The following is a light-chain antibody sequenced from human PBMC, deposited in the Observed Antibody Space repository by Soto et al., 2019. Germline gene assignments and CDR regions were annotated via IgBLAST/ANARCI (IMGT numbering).Light chain of an antibody. Sequence: DIHITQSPASLSASVGERVTITCRASQSISSYLNWYQQKPGKAPKLLISDASSLETGVPSRFSGSASGTEFTLTISSLQPDDFATYYCQQYNSYWTFGQGTKVDIK. CDR3: QQYNSYWT. J-gene: IGKJ1*01. CDR2: DAS. V-gene: IGKV1-5*01. CDR1: QSISSY.